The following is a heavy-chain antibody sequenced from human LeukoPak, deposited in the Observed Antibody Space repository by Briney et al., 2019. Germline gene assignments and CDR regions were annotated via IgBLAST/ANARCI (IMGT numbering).Heavy chain of an antibody. CDR2: IRRKAYGGTT. J-gene: IGHJ3*02. V-gene: IGHV3-49*03. CDR1: GFTFGGYA. D-gene: IGHD3-10*01. Sequence: GGSLRLSCTASGFTFGGYAMSWFRQAPGKGLEWVGFIRRKAYGGTTEYAASVKGRFTISRDDSKSIAYLQMNSLKTEDTAVYYCTRSLLWFGELPSNDAFDIWGQGTMVTVSS. CDR3: TRSLLWFGELPSNDAFDI.